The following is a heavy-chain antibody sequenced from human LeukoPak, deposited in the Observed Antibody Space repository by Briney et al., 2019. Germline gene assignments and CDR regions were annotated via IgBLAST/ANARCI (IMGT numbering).Heavy chain of an antibody. CDR1: GYSISSGYY. CDR2: ISHSGST. D-gene: IGHD5-18*01. J-gene: IGHJ4*02. Sequence: SETLSLTCTVSGYSISSGYYWGWIRQPPGKGLEWIGEISHSGSTNYKPSLKSRVTILVDKTKKQFSLKLGSVTAADTAVYYCARGYSYGYFGSDYFDYWGQGTLVTVSS. CDR3: ARGYSYGYFGSDYFDY. V-gene: IGHV4-38-2*02.